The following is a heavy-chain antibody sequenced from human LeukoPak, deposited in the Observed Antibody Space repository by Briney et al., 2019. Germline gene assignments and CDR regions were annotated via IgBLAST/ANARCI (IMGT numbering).Heavy chain of an antibody. V-gene: IGHV4-38-2*02. CDR3: ARLSPDGRMDV. J-gene: IGHJ6*03. CDR2: IYHSGST. Sequence: SETLSLTCTVSDYSISSGYYWGWIRQPPGKGLEWIGSIYHSGSTYYNPSLKSRVTISVDTSKNQFSLKLSSVTAADTAVYYCARLSPDGRMDVWGKGTTVTISS. CDR1: DYSISSGYY.